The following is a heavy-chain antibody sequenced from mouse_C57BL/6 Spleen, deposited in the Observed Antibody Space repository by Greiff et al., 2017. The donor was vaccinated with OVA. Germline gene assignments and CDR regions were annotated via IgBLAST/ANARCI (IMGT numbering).Heavy chain of an antibody. V-gene: IGHV1-82*01. J-gene: IGHJ2*01. CDR2: IYPGDGDT. CDR1: GYAFSSSW. Sequence: VQLQQSGPELVKPGASVKISCKASGYAFSSSWMNWVKQRPGKGLEWIGRIYPGDGDTNYNGKFKGQATLTADKSSSTAYMQLSSLTSEDSAVYFCAGGVISCTDYWGQGTTLTVSS. D-gene: IGHD1-1*01. CDR3: AGGVISCTDY.